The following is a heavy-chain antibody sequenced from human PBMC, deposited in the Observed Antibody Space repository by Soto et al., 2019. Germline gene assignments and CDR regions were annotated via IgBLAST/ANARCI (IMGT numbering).Heavy chain of an antibody. CDR1: GGTFTSYD. J-gene: IGHJ4*02. D-gene: IGHD1-1*01. V-gene: IGHV1-8*01. Sequence: ASVKVSCKASGGTFTSYDIYWVRQATGQGLEGMGWMNPNTGNSGYAQKFQGRVTMTSDASISTAHMELSSLRSEDTAVYYCARRAETNGWNGFGADKYYFDFWGQGTLVTVSS. CDR3: ARRAETNGWNGFGADKYYFDF. CDR2: MNPNTGNS.